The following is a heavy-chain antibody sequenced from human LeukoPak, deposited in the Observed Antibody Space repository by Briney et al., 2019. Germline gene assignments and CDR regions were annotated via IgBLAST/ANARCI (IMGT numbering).Heavy chain of an antibody. Sequence: QAGGSLRLSCAASGFTFSSYGIHWVRQAPDKGLEWVTVVSSDGGTTYYTDSVKGRFTISRDNSKNTLYLQMNSLRAEDTAVYYCAKISSYYGSGSYYKGLDVWGQGTTVTVSS. CDR2: VSSDGGTT. D-gene: IGHD3-10*01. V-gene: IGHV3-30*18. CDR3: AKISSYYGSGSYYKGLDV. CDR1: GFTFSSYG. J-gene: IGHJ6*02.